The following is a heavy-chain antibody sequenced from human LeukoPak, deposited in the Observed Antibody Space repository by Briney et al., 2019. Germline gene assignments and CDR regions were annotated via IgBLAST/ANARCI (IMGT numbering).Heavy chain of an antibody. J-gene: IGHJ3*02. CDR3: ARDDIYYDSSGSPGSAFDI. CDR2: IYSGGST. V-gene: IGHV3-66*02. CDR1: GFTVSSNY. D-gene: IGHD3-22*01. Sequence: GGSLRLSCAASGFTVSSNYMSWVRQAPGKGLEWVSVIYSGGSTYYADSVKGRFTISRDNSKSTLYLQMNSLRAEDTAVYYCARDDIYYDSSGSPGSAFDIWGQGTMVTVSS.